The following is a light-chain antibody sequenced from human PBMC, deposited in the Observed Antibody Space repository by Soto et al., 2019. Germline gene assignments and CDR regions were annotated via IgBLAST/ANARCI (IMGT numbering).Light chain of an antibody. CDR1: NSDVGGYNY. CDR2: EVS. Sequence: QLVLTQPASVSGSPGQSITISCTGTNSDVGGYNYVSWYQQHPGKAPKLMIYEVSNRPSGVSNRFSGSKSGNTASLTISGLQAEDEADYYCSSYTSSSTLVLFGGGTKLTVL. J-gene: IGLJ2*01. V-gene: IGLV2-14*01. CDR3: SSYTSSSTLVL.